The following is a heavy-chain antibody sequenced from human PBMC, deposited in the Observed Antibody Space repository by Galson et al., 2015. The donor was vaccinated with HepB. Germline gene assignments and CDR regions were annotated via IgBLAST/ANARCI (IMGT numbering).Heavy chain of an antibody. J-gene: IGHJ5*02. CDR3: ARDRLQVWFDP. CDR1: GFTFSTYS. V-gene: IGHV3-48*01. CDR2: ISSTSSAI. Sequence: SLRLSCAASGFTFSTYSMNWVRQAPGKGLEWVSYISSTSSAIYYADSVKGRFTISRDNAKNSLYLQMNSLRAEDTALYYCARDRLQVWFDPWGQGTLVTVSS.